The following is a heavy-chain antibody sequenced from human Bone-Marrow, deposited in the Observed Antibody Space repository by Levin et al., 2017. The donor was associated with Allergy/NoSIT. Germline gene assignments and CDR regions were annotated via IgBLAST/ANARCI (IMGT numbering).Heavy chain of an antibody. CDR1: GITFSNSA. J-gene: IGHJ1*01. Sequence: LTGGSLRLSCVVSGITFSNSAFHWVRQTPGKGLEWMAFISYDGTKTYYADSVKGRLTVSREDSKNTVHLHMNSLTTNDTAVFYCARDRGVSAPRYIEHWGQGSLVIVS. D-gene: IGHD2-15*01. CDR3: ARDRGVSAPRYIEH. CDR2: ISYDGTKT. V-gene: IGHV3-30*04.